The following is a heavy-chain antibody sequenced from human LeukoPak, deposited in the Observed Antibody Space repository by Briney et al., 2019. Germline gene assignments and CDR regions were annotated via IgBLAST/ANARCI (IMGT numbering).Heavy chain of an antibody. CDR1: GFTFSSYS. CDR2: ISGSGGST. CDR3: AKGMDTAMVGFDY. D-gene: IGHD5-18*01. Sequence: PGGSLRLSCAASGFTFSSYSMNWVRQAPGKGLEWVSAISGSGGSTYYADSVKGRFTISRDNSKNTLYLQMNSLRAEDTAVYYCAKGMDTAMVGFDYWGQGTLVTVSS. V-gene: IGHV3-23*01. J-gene: IGHJ4*02.